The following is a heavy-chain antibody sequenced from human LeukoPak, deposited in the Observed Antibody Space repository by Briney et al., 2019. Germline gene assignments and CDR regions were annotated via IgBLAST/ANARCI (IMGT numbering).Heavy chain of an antibody. V-gene: IGHV3-30*04. Sequence: GGSLRLSCATFGFTFRHYPMHWVRQAPGKGLEWLAAISFDGKIEHYAESVRGRFNISRDNSANILFLHLNGLTPEDTALYYCAREKSLRLTYWGQGTLVTVSS. CDR3: AREKSLRLTY. CDR1: GFTFRHYP. J-gene: IGHJ4*02. CDR2: ISFDGKIE.